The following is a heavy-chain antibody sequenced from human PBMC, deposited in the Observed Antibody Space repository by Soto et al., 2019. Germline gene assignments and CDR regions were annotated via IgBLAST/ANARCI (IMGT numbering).Heavy chain of an antibody. CDR1: GFSLSTSGVG. J-gene: IGHJ4*02. Sequence: SGPTLVNPTQTLTLTCTFSGFSLSTSGVGVGWVRQPPGKAMEWLALIYWYDDKRYIPSLMSRLTITKDTSKNQVVLTMTNMDPVDTATYYCAHRPSYCSGGSCYSGFDYWGQGTLVTVSS. CDR2: IYWYDDK. D-gene: IGHD2-15*01. V-gene: IGHV2-5*01. CDR3: AHRPSYCSGGSCYSGFDY.